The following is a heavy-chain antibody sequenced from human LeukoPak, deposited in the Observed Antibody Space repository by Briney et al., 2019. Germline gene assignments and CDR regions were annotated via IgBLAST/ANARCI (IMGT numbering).Heavy chain of an antibody. Sequence: GGSLRLSCAASGFTFSSYSMNWVRQAPGKGLEWVSSISSSSSYIYYADSVKGRFTISRDNAKNSLYLQMNSLRAEDTAVYYCARDMEGSGSYYFDYWGQGTLVTVSS. CDR3: ARDMEGSGSYYFDY. CDR2: ISSSSSYI. V-gene: IGHV3-21*01. J-gene: IGHJ4*02. D-gene: IGHD3-10*01. CDR1: GFTFSSYS.